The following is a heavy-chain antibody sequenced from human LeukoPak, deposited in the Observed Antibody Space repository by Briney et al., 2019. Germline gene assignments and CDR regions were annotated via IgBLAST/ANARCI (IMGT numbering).Heavy chain of an antibody. CDR1: GFTFSDYY. Sequence: GGSLRLSCAASGFTFSDYYMSWIRQAPGKGLEWVSYISSSSSYTNYADSVKGRFTISRDNAKNSLYLQMNSLRAEDTAVYYCARDLVVAGHEYWFDPWGQGTLVTASS. CDR2: ISSSSSYT. J-gene: IGHJ5*02. CDR3: ARDLVVAGHEYWFDP. D-gene: IGHD6-19*01. V-gene: IGHV3-11*05.